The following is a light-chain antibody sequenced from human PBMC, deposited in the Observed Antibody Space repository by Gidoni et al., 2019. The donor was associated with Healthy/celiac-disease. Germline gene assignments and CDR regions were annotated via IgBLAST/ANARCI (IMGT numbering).Light chain of an antibody. V-gene: IGLV1-44*01. Sequence: QSVLTQPPSASGTPGQGVPISCSGSSPNIGSNTVNWYQQRPGTAPKLLIYSNNQRPSGVPDRFSGSKSGTSASLAISGLQSEDEADYYCAAWDDSLNGWVFGGGTKLTVL. J-gene: IGLJ3*02. CDR2: SNN. CDR3: AAWDDSLNGWV. CDR1: SPNIGSNT.